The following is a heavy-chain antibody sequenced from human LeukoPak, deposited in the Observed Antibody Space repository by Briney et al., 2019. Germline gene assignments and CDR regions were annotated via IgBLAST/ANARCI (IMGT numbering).Heavy chain of an antibody. V-gene: IGHV5-51*01. CDR2: IYPGDSGT. J-gene: IGHJ4*02. Sequence: GESLKISCKGSGYSFTSYWIGWVRQMPGKGLEWVAIIYPGDSGTRYSPSFQGQVTISADKSISTASLQWSSLRASDTAMYYCARRIAVAGTFDYWGQGTLVTVSS. D-gene: IGHD6-19*01. CDR1: GYSFTSYW. CDR3: ARRIAVAGTFDY.